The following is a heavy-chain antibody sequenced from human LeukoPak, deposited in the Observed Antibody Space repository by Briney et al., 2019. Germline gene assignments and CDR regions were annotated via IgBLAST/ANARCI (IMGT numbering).Heavy chain of an antibody. CDR1: GFTLSDSY. Sequence: GGSLRLSCAASGFTLSDSYMSWIRQAPGKGLEWVSYISTSGRTIYYADSVKGRFTISSDNAKNSLYLQMNSLRAEDTAVYYCASSSEGEFDYWGQGTLVTVSS. J-gene: IGHJ4*02. V-gene: IGHV3-11*01. CDR2: ISTSGRTI. CDR3: ASSSEGEFDY. D-gene: IGHD3-10*01.